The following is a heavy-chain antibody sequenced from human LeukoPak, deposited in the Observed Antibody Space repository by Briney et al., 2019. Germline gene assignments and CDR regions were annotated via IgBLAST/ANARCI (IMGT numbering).Heavy chain of an antibody. J-gene: IGHJ4*02. CDR3: AKDREWELLFDY. V-gene: IGHV3-53*01. CDR2: IYSGGST. D-gene: IGHD1-26*01. CDR1: GFTVSSNY. Sequence: PGGSLRLSCAASGFTVSSNYMSWVRQAPGKGLEWVSVIYSGGSTYYADSVKGRFTISRDNSKNTLYLQMNSLRAEDTAVYYCAKDREWELLFDYWGQGTLVTVSS.